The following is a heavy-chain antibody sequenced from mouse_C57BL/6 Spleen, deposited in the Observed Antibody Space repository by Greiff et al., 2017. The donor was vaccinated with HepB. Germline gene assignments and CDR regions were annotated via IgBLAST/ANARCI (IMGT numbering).Heavy chain of an antibody. J-gene: IGHJ2*01. CDR1: GYTFTSYW. CDR3: ARGPIYDGYYDYFDY. D-gene: IGHD2-3*01. Sequence: VQLQQSGAELVKPGASVKLSCKASGYTFTSYWMHGVKQRPGQGLEWIGMIHPNSGSTNYNEKFKSKATLTVDKSSSTAYMQLSSLTSEDSAVYYCARGPIYDGYYDYFDYWGQGTTLTVSS. V-gene: IGHV1-64*01. CDR2: IHPNSGST.